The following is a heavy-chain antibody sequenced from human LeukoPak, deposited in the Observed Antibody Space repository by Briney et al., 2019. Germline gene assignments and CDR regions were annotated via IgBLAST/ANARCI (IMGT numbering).Heavy chain of an antibody. V-gene: IGHV3-74*01. CDR1: GFTFSSYW. CDR2: INSDGSST. CDR3: AREILAPGKTHDY. Sequence: GGSLRLSCAASGFTFSSYWMHWVRQAPGKGLVWVSRINSDGSSTTYADSVKGRFTISRDNAKNTLFLQINSLRAEDTAVYYCAREILAPGKTHDYWGQGTLVTVSS. J-gene: IGHJ4*02.